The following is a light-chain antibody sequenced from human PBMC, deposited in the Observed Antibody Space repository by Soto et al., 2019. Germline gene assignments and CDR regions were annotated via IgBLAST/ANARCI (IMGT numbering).Light chain of an antibody. Sequence: EIVMTQSPATLSVSPGERATLSCRASQSVNSNLAWYQQKPGQPPRLLIYGASSRATGIPDRFSGTGSGTDLTLTISSMETEHFATYYGQQYHNWPGTFGQGTKLEI. V-gene: IGKV3D-15*01. CDR3: QQYHNWPGT. J-gene: IGKJ1*01. CDR2: GAS. CDR1: QSVNSN.